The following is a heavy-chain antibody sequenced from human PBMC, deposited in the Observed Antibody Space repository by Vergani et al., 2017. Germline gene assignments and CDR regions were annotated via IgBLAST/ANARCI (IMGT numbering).Heavy chain of an antibody. V-gene: IGHV4-59*11. Sequence: QVQLQESGPGLVKPSETLSLICDVFDFISNGHYWGWIRQSPEKGLEWIGYIYSSGSTNNNPSLKSRVTISVDTSKNQFSLKLSSVTAADTAVYDCTRERWYYGYFDYWGQGTLVTVSS. CDR2: IYSSGST. CDR1: DFISNGHY. CDR3: TRERWYYGYFDY. J-gene: IGHJ4*02. D-gene: IGHD3-10*01.